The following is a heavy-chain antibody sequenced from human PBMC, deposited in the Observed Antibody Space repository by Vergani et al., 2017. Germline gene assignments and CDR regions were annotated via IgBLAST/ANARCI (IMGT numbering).Heavy chain of an antibody. Sequence: QVQLVESGGGVVQPGKSLSLSCETSGFIFSDYVMHWVRQAPGKGLEWVAGIWHDGSNEKYVDSVQGRFTISRDNSKNTLYLQMKSQRPEDTAVYYCAKEGGGYCSGGTCYPEYWGQGTLVIVSS. CDR2: IWHDGSNE. CDR1: GFIFSDYV. V-gene: IGHV3-33*06. CDR3: AKEGGGYCSGGTCYPEY. J-gene: IGHJ4*02. D-gene: IGHD2-15*01.